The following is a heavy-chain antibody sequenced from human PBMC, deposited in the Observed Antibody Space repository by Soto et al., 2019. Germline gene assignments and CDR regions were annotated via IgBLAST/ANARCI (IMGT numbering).Heavy chain of an antibody. J-gene: IGHJ4*02. Sequence: QVQLVESGGGVVQPGRSLRLSCAASGSNFISYVLHWVRQAPGKGLGWGAVIWYDGGNKYYADSVKGRFTISRDNSKNTLYLQMNSLRAEDTAVYYCARDGQWLPRDGLRSSYYFDYWGQGTLVTVSS. CDR1: GSNFISYV. V-gene: IGHV3-33*01. CDR3: ARDGQWLPRDGLRSSYYFDY. CDR2: IWYDGGNK. D-gene: IGHD6-19*01.